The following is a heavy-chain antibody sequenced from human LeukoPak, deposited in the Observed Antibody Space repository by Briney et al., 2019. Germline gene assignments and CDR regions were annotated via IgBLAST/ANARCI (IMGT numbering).Heavy chain of an antibody. Sequence: SETLSLTCTVSGDSISSYYCDWLRQPPGKGLEWIGYIYYSGTTNYNPSLKSRVTISVDTSKNQFSLKLSSVTAADTAVYYCAREYDYGDYVNWFDPWGQGTLVTVSS. V-gene: IGHV4-59*01. CDR3: AREYDYGDYVNWFDP. D-gene: IGHD4-17*01. J-gene: IGHJ5*02. CDR2: IYYSGTT. CDR1: GDSISSYY.